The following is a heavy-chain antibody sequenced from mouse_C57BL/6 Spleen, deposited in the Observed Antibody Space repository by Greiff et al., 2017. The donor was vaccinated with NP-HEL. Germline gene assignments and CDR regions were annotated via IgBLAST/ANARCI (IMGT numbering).Heavy chain of an antibody. J-gene: IGHJ2*01. CDR2: ISNGGGST. CDR3: ARHNYDYDVFDY. V-gene: IGHV5-12*01. Sequence: EVKLVESGGGLVQPGGSLKLSCAASGFTFSDYYMYWVRQTPEKRLEWVAYISNGGGSTYYPDTVKGRFTISRDNAKNTLYLQMSRLKSEDTAMYYCARHNYDYDVFDYWGQGTTLTVSS. D-gene: IGHD2-4*01. CDR1: GFTFSDYY.